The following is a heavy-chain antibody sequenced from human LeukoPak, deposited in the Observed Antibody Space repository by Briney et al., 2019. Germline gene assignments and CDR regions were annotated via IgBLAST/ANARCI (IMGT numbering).Heavy chain of an antibody. Sequence: GESLKISCKGSGYSFTSYWIGWVRQMPGKGLEWMGIIYPGDSDTRYSPSFQGQVTISADKSISTAYLQWSSLKASDTAMYYCAREGSGYNSVIRLYDYWGQGTLVTVSS. V-gene: IGHV5-51*01. CDR1: GYSFTSYW. CDR3: AREGSGYNSVIRLYDY. CDR2: IYPGDSDT. J-gene: IGHJ4*02. D-gene: IGHD1-20*01.